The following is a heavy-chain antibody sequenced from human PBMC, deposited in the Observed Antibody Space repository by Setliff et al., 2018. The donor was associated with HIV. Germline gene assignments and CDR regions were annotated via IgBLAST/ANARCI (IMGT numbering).Heavy chain of an antibody. CDR3: AKSYFDRSGYLGS. V-gene: IGHV3-7*01. CDR1: RFTFNDYW. D-gene: IGHD3-22*01. CDR2: IDRDGSET. J-gene: IGHJ5*02. Sequence: GGSLRLSCVASRFTFNDYWMSWVRQAPGKGLEWVANIDRDGSETNYVDSVKGRFTIFRDNAKSSMYLQMNGLRAEDTAIYYCAKSYFDRSGYLGSWGQGTLVTVSS.